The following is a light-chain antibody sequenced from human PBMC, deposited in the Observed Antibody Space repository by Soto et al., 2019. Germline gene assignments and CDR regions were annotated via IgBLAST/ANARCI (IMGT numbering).Light chain of an antibody. Sequence: EIVLTQSPGTLSLSPGERATLSCRTSQSVSSSYLAWYQQKPGQAPSLLIYDTSDRATGIPDRFSASGSGTDFTLTISRLEPEDFAVYYCQHYGTSALFGPGTKVDIK. CDR2: DTS. CDR3: QHYGTSAL. J-gene: IGKJ3*01. V-gene: IGKV3-20*01. CDR1: QSVSSSY.